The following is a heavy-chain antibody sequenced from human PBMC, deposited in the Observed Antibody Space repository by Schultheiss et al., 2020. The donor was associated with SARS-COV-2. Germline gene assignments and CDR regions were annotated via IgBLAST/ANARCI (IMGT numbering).Heavy chain of an antibody. J-gene: IGHJ6*02. CDR2: ISSSSSTI. D-gene: IGHD3-16*01. V-gene: IGHV3-48*01. CDR1: GFTFSSYS. Sequence: GGSLRLSCAASGFTFSSYSMNWVRQAPGKGLEWVSYISSSSSTIYYADSVKGRFTISRDNSKNTLYLQMNSLRAEDTAVYYCARGGNPAAYYYYGMDVWGQGTTVTVSS. CDR3: ARGGNPAAYYYYGMDV.